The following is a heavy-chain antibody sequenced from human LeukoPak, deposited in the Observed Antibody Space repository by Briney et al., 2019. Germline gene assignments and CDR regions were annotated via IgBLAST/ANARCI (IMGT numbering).Heavy chain of an antibody. V-gene: IGHV4-34*01. CDR3: ARRVEVEDAFDI. D-gene: IGHD2-15*01. CDR2: INHSGST. J-gene: IGHJ3*02. Sequence: SETLSLTCAVYGGSFSGYYWSWIRQPPGKGLEWIGEINHSGSTNYNPSLESRVTISVDTSKNQFSLKLSSVTAADTAVYYCARRVEVEDAFDIWGQGTMVTVSS. CDR1: GGSFSGYY.